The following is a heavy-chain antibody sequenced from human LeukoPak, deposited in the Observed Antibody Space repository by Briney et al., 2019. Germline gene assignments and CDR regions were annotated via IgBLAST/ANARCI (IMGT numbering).Heavy chain of an antibody. V-gene: IGHV1-24*01. J-gene: IGHJ4*02. CDR2: FDPEDGET. CDR3: ATGEIWSSGYDFHANSPDY. CDR1: GYTLTELS. D-gene: IGHD5-12*01. Sequence: ASVKVSCKVSGYTLTELSMHWVRQAPGKGLEWMGGFDPEDGETIYAQKFQGRVTMTEDTSTDTAYMGLSSLRSEDTAVYYCATGEIWSSGYDFHANSPDYWGQGTLVTVSS.